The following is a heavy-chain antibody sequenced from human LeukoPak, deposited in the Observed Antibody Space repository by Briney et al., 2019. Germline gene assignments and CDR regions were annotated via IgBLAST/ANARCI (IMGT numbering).Heavy chain of an antibody. Sequence: GASVKVSCKASGYTFTGYYMHWVRQAPGQGLEWMGWINPNSGGTNYAQKFQGRVTMTSDTSISTAYMELSRLRSDDTAVYYCARVRGAFDYCYYMDVWGKGTTVTVSS. J-gene: IGHJ6*03. CDR1: GYTFTGYY. CDR2: INPNSGGT. V-gene: IGHV1-2*02. CDR3: ARVRGAFDYCYYMDV.